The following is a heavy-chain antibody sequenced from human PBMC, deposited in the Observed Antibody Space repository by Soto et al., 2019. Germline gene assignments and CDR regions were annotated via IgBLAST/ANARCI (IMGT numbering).Heavy chain of an antibody. J-gene: IGHJ4*02. CDR1: GGSVSRTSYY. D-gene: IGHD4-17*01. CDR2: IYYSGGT. CDR3: ARHVTTVTTRFGPDS. V-gene: IGHV4-39*01. Sequence: QLQLQESGPGLVKPSETLSLTCTVSGGSVSRTSYYWGWIRQPPGKGLEWIGSIYYSGGTYYNPSLKSRVTISVDTSKNPLSLRLSSVTAADTAVYYCARHVTTVTTRFGPDSLGQGTLVTVSS.